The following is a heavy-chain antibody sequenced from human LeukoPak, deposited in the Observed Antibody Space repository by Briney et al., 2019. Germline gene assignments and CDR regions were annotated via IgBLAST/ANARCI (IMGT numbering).Heavy chain of an antibody. D-gene: IGHD3-22*01. CDR1: GGSISSYY. CDR2: IYYSGGT. V-gene: IGHV4-59*08. CDR3: ARLGITMIVAY. J-gene: IGHJ4*02. Sequence: PSETLSLTCTVSGGSISSYYWSWIRQPPGKGLEWIGYIYYSGGTNYNPSLKSRVTISVDTSKNQFSLKLSSVTAADTAVYYCARLGITMIVAYWGQGTLVTVSS.